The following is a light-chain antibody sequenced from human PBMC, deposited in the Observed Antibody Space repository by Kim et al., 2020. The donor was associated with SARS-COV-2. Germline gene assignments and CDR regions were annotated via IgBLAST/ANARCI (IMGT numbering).Light chain of an antibody. CDR2: DVS. CDR3: SSYTSSSTLV. Sequence: GQSITISCAGTSSDVGGYNYFSWYQQHPGKVPKLMIYDVSKRPSGVSNRFSGSKSGNTASLTISGLQAEDEADYYCSSYTSSSTLVFGGGTQLTVL. CDR1: SSDVGGYNY. J-gene: IGLJ2*01. V-gene: IGLV2-14*04.